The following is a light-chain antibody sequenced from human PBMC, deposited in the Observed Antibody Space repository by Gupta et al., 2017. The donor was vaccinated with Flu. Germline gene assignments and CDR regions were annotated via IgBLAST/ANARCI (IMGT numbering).Light chain of an antibody. V-gene: IGKV3-11*01. J-gene: IGKJ2*03. CDR1: QSVSSY. CDR3: QQRSNWPPSS. Sequence: GERATLSCRASQSVSSYLAWYQQKPGQAPRLLIYDASNRATGIPARFSGSGSGTDFTLTISSLEPEDFAVYYCQQRSNWPPSSFGQGTKLEI. CDR2: DAS.